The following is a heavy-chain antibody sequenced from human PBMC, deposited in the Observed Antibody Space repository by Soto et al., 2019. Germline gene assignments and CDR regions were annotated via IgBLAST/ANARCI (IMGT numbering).Heavy chain of an antibody. Sequence: GASVKVSCKASGYTFTSYGISWVRQAPGQGLEWMGWISAYNGNTNYAQKLQGRATMTTDTSTSTAYMELRSLRSDDTAVYYCARDGDRIAARPWYYYYGMDVWGQGTTVTVSS. CDR1: GYTFTSYG. V-gene: IGHV1-18*04. D-gene: IGHD6-6*01. J-gene: IGHJ6*02. CDR2: ISAYNGNT. CDR3: ARDGDRIAARPWYYYYGMDV.